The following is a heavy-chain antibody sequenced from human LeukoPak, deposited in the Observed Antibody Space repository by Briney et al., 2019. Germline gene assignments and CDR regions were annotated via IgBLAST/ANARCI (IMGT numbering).Heavy chain of an antibody. Sequence: GGSLRLSCAASGFTLSNYAMGWVRQAPGKGLEWVSAIGGSGISALYADSVTGRFTISRDNSRNTLYLHMNSLRADDTAVYFCAKRDSTGYSTSFFDYWGQGALVTVSS. D-gene: IGHD3-22*01. V-gene: IGHV3-23*01. CDR2: IGGSGISA. CDR3: AKRDSTGYSTSFFDY. CDR1: GFTLSNYA. J-gene: IGHJ4*02.